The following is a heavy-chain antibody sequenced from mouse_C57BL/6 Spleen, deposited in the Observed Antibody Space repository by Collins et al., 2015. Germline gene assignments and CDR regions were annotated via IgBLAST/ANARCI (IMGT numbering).Heavy chain of an antibody. CDR3: TTGWLRRDY. CDR1: GFNIKDDY. J-gene: IGHJ2*01. D-gene: IGHD2-2*01. CDR2: IDPENGDT. V-gene: IGHV14-4*01. Sequence: EVQLQQSGAELVRPGASVKLSCTASGFNIKDDYMHWVKQGPEQGLEWIGWIDPENGDTEYASKFQGKATITADTSSNTAYLQLSSLTSEDTAVYYCTTGWLRRDYWGQGTTLTVSS.